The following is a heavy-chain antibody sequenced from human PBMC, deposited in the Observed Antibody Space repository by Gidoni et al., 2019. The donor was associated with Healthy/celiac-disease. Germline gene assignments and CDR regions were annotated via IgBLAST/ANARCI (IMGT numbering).Heavy chain of an antibody. J-gene: IGHJ4*02. Sequence: GSGGSTYYADSVKGRFTISRDNSKNTLYLQMNSLRAEDTAVYYCAKRPARYCSGGSCYPFDYWGQGTLVTVSS. D-gene: IGHD2-15*01. CDR3: AKRPARYCSGGSCYPFDY. CDR2: GSGGST. V-gene: IGHV3-23*01.